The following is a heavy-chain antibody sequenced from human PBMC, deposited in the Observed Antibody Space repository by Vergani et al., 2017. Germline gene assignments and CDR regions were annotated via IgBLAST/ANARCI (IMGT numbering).Heavy chain of an antibody. CDR3: ARHSTVEWLVKLGWIDP. CDR2: IYYSGSN. CDR1: GASIRSSNYY. Sequence: QLQLQESGPGLVKPSATLSLTCSVSGASIRSSNYYLGWIRQPPGKGLEWIASIYYSGSNYYNPSLKSRVTISVDTSKNMFSLKLSSVTAADTAVYFCARHSTVEWLVKLGWIDPWGQGILVTVSS. J-gene: IGHJ5*02. D-gene: IGHD6-19*01. V-gene: IGHV4-39*01.